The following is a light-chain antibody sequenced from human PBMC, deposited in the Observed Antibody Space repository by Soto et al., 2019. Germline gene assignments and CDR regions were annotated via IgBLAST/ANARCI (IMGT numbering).Light chain of an antibody. CDR3: QQSYSTLSIT. Sequence: DLQMTQSPSSLSASVGDRVTITCRASESISRHLNWYQQKPGKAPNLLIYAASSLQNGVPSRFSGSESGTDFTLNISNLQPEDFATYYGQQSYSTLSITFGQGTRLEI. J-gene: IGKJ5*01. V-gene: IGKV1-39*01. CDR2: AAS. CDR1: ESISRH.